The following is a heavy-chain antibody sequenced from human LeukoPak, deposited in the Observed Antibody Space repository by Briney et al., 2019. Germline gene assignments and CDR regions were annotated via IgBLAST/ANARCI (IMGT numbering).Heavy chain of an antibody. V-gene: IGHV3-23*01. CDR3: AKDRSIGTYYTFDH. CDR2: ISASGVMT. Sequence: GGSLRLSCAASGFTFNNYAMTWVRQAPGKELEWVSSISASGVMTYYADSVKGRITVSRDNSKNSVYLQMSRLTAADTAVYYCAKDRSIGTYYTFDHWGQGTLVTVSS. D-gene: IGHD1-26*01. CDR1: GFTFNNYA. J-gene: IGHJ4*02.